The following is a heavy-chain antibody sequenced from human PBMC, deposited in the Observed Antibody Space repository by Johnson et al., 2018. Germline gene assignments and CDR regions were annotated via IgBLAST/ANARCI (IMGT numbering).Heavy chain of an antibody. CDR2: INSDGSST. CDR1: GFIFSSYG. Sequence: VQLVQSGGGLVQXGGSXGLXCVASGFIFSSYGMTWVRQAPGKGLVWVSRINSDGSSTSYADSVKGRFTISRDNAKNTLYLQMNSLRAEDTAVYYCARPTYYYDSSGYYYPHYYYYMDVWGKGTTVTVSS. J-gene: IGHJ6*03. CDR3: ARPTYYYDSSGYYYPHYYYYMDV. V-gene: IGHV3-74*02. D-gene: IGHD3-22*01.